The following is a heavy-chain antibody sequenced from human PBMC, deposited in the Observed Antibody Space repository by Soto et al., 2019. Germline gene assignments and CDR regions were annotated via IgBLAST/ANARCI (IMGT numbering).Heavy chain of an antibody. CDR1: GYTFTSYG. J-gene: IGHJ4*02. V-gene: IGHV1-18*01. CDR2: ISAYNGNT. Sequence: GASVKVSCKASGYTFTSYGISWVRQAPGQGLEWMGWISAYNGNTNYAQKLQGRVTMTTDTSTSTAYMELRSLRSDDTAVHYCARAPLSPPEDIVVVPDYWGQGTLVTVSS. CDR3: ARAPLSPPEDIVVVPDY. D-gene: IGHD2-2*01.